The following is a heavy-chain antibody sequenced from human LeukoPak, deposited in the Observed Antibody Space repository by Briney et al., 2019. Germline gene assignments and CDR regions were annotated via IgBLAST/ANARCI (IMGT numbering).Heavy chain of an antibody. Sequence: SETLSLTCTVSGGSIRSYYWSWIRQPPGKGLEWLGYIYYTGSTNYNPSLKSRVTISVDTSKNQFSLKLSSVTAADMAVYFCARSIQLWPHSTFDYWGQGTLVTVSS. CDR3: ARSIQLWPHSTFDY. V-gene: IGHV4-59*12. CDR1: GGSIRSYY. D-gene: IGHD5-18*01. CDR2: IYYTGST. J-gene: IGHJ4*02.